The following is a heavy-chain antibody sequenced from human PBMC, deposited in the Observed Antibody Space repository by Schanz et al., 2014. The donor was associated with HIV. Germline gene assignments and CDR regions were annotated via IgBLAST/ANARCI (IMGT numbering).Heavy chain of an antibody. CDR2: ISGSGGRT. CDR1: GFTFSSHA. J-gene: IGHJ6*02. D-gene: IGHD6-13*01. CDR3: ARASRIAASDRDPRLSYLYGMDV. Sequence: EVQLLESGGRLVQPGGSLRLSCAASGFTFSSHAMSWVRQAAGKGLEWVSSISGSGGRTYHADSVKGRFTISRDNSKNPLYLQMNSLRVEDRAVYYCARASRIAASDRDPRLSYLYGMDVWGQGTTVIVSS. V-gene: IGHV3-23*01.